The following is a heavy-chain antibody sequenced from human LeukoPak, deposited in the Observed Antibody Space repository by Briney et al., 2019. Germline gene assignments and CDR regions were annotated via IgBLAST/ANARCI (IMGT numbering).Heavy chain of an antibody. CDR3: AKAHYYDSSGYYYEYFDY. Sequence: GGSLRLSCAASGFTFSSYSMNWVRQAPGKGLEWVSSISSSSSYIYYADSVKGRFTISRDNAKNSLYLQMNSLRAEDTAVYYCAKAHYYDSSGYYYEYFDYWGQGTLVTVSS. D-gene: IGHD3-22*01. CDR2: ISSSSSYI. V-gene: IGHV3-21*01. J-gene: IGHJ4*02. CDR1: GFTFSSYS.